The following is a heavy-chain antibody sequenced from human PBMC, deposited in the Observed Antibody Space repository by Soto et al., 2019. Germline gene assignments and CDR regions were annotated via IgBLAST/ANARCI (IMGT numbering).Heavy chain of an antibody. V-gene: IGHV4-59*01. CDR1: GGSISSYY. CDR2: IYYSGST. Sequence: SETLSLTCTVSGGSISSYYWSWIRQPPGKGLEWIGYIYYSGSTNYNPSLKSRVTISVDTSKNQFSLKLSSVTAADTAVYYCAREAWFGGQTYYFDYWGQGTLVTVSS. CDR3: AREAWFGGQTYYFDY. J-gene: IGHJ4*02. D-gene: IGHD3-10*01.